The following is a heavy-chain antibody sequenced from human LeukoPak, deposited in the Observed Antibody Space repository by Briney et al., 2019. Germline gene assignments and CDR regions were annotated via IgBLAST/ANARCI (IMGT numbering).Heavy chain of an antibody. D-gene: IGHD4-23*01. CDR1: GGSISNKY. Sequence: PSETLSLTCTVSGGSISNKYWSWIRQPPGKGLEWIGYIYYSGSTNYNPSLKSRVTILVDTSKNQFSLKLSSVTAADTAVYYCVRRAGGYSHPYDYWGQGTLVTVSS. CDR3: VRRAGGYSHPYDY. J-gene: IGHJ4*02. V-gene: IGHV4-59*01. CDR2: IYYSGST.